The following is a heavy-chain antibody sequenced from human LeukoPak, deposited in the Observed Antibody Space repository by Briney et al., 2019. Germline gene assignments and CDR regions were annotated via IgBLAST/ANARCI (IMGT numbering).Heavy chain of an antibody. CDR2: IIPIFGTA. D-gene: IGHD4-17*01. V-gene: IGHV1-69*06. J-gene: IGHJ3*02. Sequence: SVKVSCKASGGTFSSYAISWVRQAPGQGLEWMGRIIPIFGTANYAQKFQGRVTITADKSTSTAYMELSSLRSEDTAVYYCASVGMTGLTTVATSGAFDIWGQGTMVTVSS. CDR3: ASVGMTGLTTVATSGAFDI. CDR1: GGTFSSYA.